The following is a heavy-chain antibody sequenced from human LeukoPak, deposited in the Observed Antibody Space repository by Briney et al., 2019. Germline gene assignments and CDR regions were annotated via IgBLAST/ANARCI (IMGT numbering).Heavy chain of an antibody. V-gene: IGHV3-74*01. J-gene: IGHJ3*02. CDR1: GFTFSNYW. CDR2: IYRDGTGT. D-gene: IGHD5-18*01. Sequence: GGSLRLSCAASGFTFSNYWMHWVRQAPGRGLVWVSRIYRDGTGTVYAGSVKGRFTISRDNAKNTLYLQMNSLRVEVTAVYYCARAPPSSGYSYHFDIWGQGTMVTVSS. CDR3: ARAPPSSGYSYHFDI.